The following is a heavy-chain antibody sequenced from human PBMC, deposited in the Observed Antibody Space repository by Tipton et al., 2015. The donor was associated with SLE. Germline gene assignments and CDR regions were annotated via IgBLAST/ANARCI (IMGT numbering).Heavy chain of an antibody. J-gene: IGHJ4*02. V-gene: IGHV4-39*01. Sequence: TLSLTCTVSGGSISSSSDYWGWIRQPPGKGLEWIGNTHYTGVTYYNPSLKSRVTISVDTSKNQFSLTLNSVTAADTAVYFCARQPYYESPFDYWGQGTLVTVSS. CDR2: THYTGVT. D-gene: IGHD3-22*01. CDR1: GGSISSSSDY. CDR3: ARQPYYESPFDY.